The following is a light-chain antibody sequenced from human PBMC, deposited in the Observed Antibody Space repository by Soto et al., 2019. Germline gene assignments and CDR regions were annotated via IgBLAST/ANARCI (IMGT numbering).Light chain of an antibody. J-gene: IGLJ2*01. CDR2: DVS. V-gene: IGLV2-14*01. CDR3: SSYTSSSTVL. CDR1: SSDVGGYNY. Sequence: QSALTQPASVSGSPGQSITISCTGASSDVGGYNYVSWYQQHPGKAPKLMIYDVSNRPSGVSNRFSGSKSVNTASLTISGLQAEDEADYYCSSYTSSSTVLFGGGTKLTGL.